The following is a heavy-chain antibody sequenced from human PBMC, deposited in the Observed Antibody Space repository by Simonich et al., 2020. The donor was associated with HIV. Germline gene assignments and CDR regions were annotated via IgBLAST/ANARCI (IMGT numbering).Heavy chain of an antibody. Sequence: QVQLQQWGAGLLKPSETLSLTCAVYGGSFSGYYWSWIRQPPGKGLEWIGEINHSGSTNYNPSLKGRVTISVDTSKNQFSLKWSSVTAADTAVYSCARGIPRNYYYFYYMDVWGKGTTVIVSS. V-gene: IGHV4-34*02. CDR2: INHSGST. J-gene: IGHJ6*03. CDR1: GGSFSGYY. D-gene: IGHD1-1*01. CDR3: ARGIPRNYYYFYYMDV.